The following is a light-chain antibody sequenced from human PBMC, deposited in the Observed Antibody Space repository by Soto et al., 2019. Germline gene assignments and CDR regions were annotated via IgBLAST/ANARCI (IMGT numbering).Light chain of an antibody. CDR2: RNN. V-gene: IGLV1-47*01. CDR3: AAWDDSLSGPV. J-gene: IGLJ7*01. CDR1: SSNIGSNY. Sequence: QSVLTQPTSASGTPGQRVTISCSGSSSNIGSNYVYWYQQLPGTAPKLLIYRNNQRPSGVPDRFSGSKSGTSASLAISGLLSEDEADYYCAAWDDSLSGPVFGTGTQLTVL.